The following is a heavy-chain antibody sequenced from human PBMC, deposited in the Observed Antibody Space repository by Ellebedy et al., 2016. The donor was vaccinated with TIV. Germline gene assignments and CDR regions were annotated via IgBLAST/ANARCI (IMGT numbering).Heavy chain of an antibody. CDR3: ATDKGYYGSGSLGNY. CDR2: FDPEDGET. Sequence: ASVKVSCXVSGYTLTELSMHWVRQAPGKGLEWMGGFDPEDGETIYAQKFQGRVTMTEDTSTDTAYMELSSLRSEDTAVYYCATDKGYYGSGSLGNYWGQGTLVTVSS. CDR1: GYTLTELS. V-gene: IGHV1-24*01. J-gene: IGHJ4*02. D-gene: IGHD3-10*01.